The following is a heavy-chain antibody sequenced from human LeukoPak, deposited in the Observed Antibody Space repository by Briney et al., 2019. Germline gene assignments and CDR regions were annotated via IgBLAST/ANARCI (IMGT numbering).Heavy chain of an antibody. CDR2: IYYSGST. V-gene: IGHV4-39*07. Sequence: PSETLSLTCTVSGGSISSSSYYWGWIRQPPGKGLEWIGSIYYSGSTYYNPSLKSRVTISVDTSKNQFSLKLSSVTAADTAVYYCARDQWIQLWFGWFDPWGQGTLVTVSS. CDR3: ARDQWIQLWFGWFDP. CDR1: GGSISSSSYY. D-gene: IGHD5-18*01. J-gene: IGHJ5*02.